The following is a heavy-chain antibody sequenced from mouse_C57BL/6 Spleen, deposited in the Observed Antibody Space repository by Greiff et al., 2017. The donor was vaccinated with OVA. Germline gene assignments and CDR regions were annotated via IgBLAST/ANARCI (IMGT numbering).Heavy chain of an antibody. CDR1: GYSITSGYY. CDR2: ISYDGSN. Sequence: EVQVVESGPGLVKPSQSLSLTCSVTGYSITSGYYWNWIRQFPGNKLEWMGYISYDGSNNYNPSLKNRISITRDTSKNQFFLKLNSVTTEDTATYYCASGTYYSPYWGQGTLVTVSA. J-gene: IGHJ3*01. V-gene: IGHV3-6*01. D-gene: IGHD2-12*01. CDR3: ASGTYYSPY.